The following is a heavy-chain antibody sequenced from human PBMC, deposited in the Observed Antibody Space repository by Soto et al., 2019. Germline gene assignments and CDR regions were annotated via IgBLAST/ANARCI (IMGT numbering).Heavy chain of an antibody. V-gene: IGHV1-18*01. D-gene: IGHD1-1*01. CDR1: GYTFTSYG. CDR3: ASALGWNDLPPSPYGMDV. CDR2: ISAYNGNT. Sequence: GASVKVSCKASGYTFTSYGISWVRQAPGQGLEWMGWISAYNGNTNYAQKLQGRVTMTTDTSTSTAYMELRSLRSDDTAVYYCASALGWNDLPPSPYGMDVWGHGTTVTVSS. J-gene: IGHJ6*02.